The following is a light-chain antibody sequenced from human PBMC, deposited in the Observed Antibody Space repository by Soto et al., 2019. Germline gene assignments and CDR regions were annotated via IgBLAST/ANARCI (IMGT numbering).Light chain of an antibody. V-gene: IGLV2-23*02. Sequence: QSVLTQPASVSGSPGQSITISCTGANSDVGTYNLVSWYQQYPGKAPKVVISEVTKRPSGVSNRFSGSKSGNMASLTISGLQAEDEADYYCRSYAGSGTGVFGGGTKLAVL. CDR1: NSDVGTYNL. J-gene: IGLJ3*02. CDR3: RSYAGSGTGV. CDR2: EVT.